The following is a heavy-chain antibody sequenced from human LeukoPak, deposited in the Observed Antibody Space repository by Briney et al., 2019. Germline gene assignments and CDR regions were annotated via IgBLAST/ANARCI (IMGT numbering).Heavy chain of an antibody. J-gene: IGHJ4*02. CDR2: ISSSRRTI. Sequence: PGGSLRLSCAASGFTFSSYNINWVRQAPGKGLEWVSYISSSRRTISYSDSVKGRFTISRDNSKNTVYLQMNSLRAEDTALYYCAARRLTVATEIDYWGQGTLVTVSS. CDR1: GFTFSSYN. V-gene: IGHV3-48*01. D-gene: IGHD4-17*01. CDR3: AARRLTVATEIDY.